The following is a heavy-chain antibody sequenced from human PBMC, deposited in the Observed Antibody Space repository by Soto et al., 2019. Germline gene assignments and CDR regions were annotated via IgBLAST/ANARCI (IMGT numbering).Heavy chain of an antibody. CDR3: VRDYYDGSASYGIEI. Sequence: QEHLVHSGAEVKSPGASVKVSCKAAGYTFTGYYIHWVRQAPGQGLEWMGWINPNTGGANIAQKFQGWVTLTSDTFITTTYMEVNRVTSNDTAVYYCVRDYYDGSASYGIEIWGQGTMVTVAS. V-gene: IGHV1-2*04. J-gene: IGHJ3*02. CDR2: INPNTGGA. CDR1: GYTFTGYY. D-gene: IGHD3-16*01.